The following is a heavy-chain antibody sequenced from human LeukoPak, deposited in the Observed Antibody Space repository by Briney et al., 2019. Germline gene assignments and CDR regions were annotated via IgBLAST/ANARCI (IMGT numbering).Heavy chain of an antibody. CDR1: GGSISSGGYY. CDR3: ARHETSHYYYYGMDV. Sequence: SETLSLTCTVSGGSISSGGYYWSWIRQHPGKGLEWIGYIYYSGSTYYSPSLKSRVTISVDTSKNQFSLKLSSVTAADTAVYYCARHETSHYYYYGMDVWGQGTTVTVSS. V-gene: IGHV4-31*03. CDR2: IYYSGST. J-gene: IGHJ6*02.